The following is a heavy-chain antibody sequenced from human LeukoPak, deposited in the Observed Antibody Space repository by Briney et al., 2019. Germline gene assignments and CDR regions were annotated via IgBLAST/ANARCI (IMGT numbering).Heavy chain of an antibody. CDR3: AREDGGRPRE. V-gene: IGHV3-11*01. D-gene: IGHD1-26*01. CDR2: ISNGGDTI. CDR1: GFTFSDYY. Sequence: PGGSLRLSCAASGFTFSDYYMSLIRQAPGKGLEWISYISNGGDTIYYADSVKGRFTISRDNAKNSLYLQMNSLRAEDTALYYCAREDGGRPREWGQGTLVTVSS. J-gene: IGHJ4*02.